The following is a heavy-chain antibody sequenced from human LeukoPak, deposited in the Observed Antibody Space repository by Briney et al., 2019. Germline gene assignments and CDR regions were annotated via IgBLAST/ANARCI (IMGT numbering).Heavy chain of an antibody. D-gene: IGHD3-10*01. V-gene: IGHV3-7*04. CDR2: IKEDGSEE. Sequence: GGPLRLSCAASGFTFSSYWMSWVRQAPGKGLEWVANIKEDGSEEVYVDSVKGRFTISRDNAKNSLFLQLNSMRAEDAAVYYCARAYGFTDYWGQGTLVTVSS. CDR1: GFTFSSYW. CDR3: ARAYGFTDY. J-gene: IGHJ4*02.